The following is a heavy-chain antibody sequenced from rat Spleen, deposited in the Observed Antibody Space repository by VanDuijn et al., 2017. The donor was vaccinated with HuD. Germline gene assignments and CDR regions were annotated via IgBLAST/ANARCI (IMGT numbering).Heavy chain of an antibody. CDR3: TRQNNYAAY. V-gene: IGHV5-31*01. D-gene: IGHD1-10*01. Sequence: EVQLVESGGGLVQPGSPLKLSCAASGFTFNNYWMTWIRQAPGKGLEWVASITNTGGSTYYPDSVKGRFTISSDDAKSTLYLQMNSLRSEDTATYYCTRQNNYAAYWGQGTLVTVSS. J-gene: IGHJ3*01. CDR1: GFTFNNYW. CDR2: ITNTGGST.